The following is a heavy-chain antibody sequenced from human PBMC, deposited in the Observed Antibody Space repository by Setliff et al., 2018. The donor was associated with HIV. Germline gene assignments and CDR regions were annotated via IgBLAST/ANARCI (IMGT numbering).Heavy chain of an antibody. Sequence: SETLSLTCSVSGDSIGTYYWNWIRQTPGKRLEWIGFFYYGGSTDYNPALKNRVAISVDTSRNRVSLKLSSVTAADTAVYYCASQSPAHDYWGQGTLVTVSS. J-gene: IGHJ4*02. CDR2: FYYGGST. V-gene: IGHV4-59*08. D-gene: IGHD2-2*01. CDR1: GDSIGTYY. CDR3: ASQSPAHDY.